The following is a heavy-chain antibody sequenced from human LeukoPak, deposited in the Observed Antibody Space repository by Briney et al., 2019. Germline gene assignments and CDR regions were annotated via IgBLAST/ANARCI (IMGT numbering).Heavy chain of an antibody. J-gene: IGHJ4*02. CDR2: VIHSGST. Sequence: SETLSLTCAVSGGSFSGYWWSWIRQPPGKGLEWIGEVIHSGSTNYNPSLKSRVTVSVDTSKNQFSLKLSSVTAADTAVYYCARLYSSGWYFDYWGQGTLVTVSS. D-gene: IGHD6-19*01. V-gene: IGHV4-34*12. CDR3: ARLYSSGWYFDY. CDR1: GGSFSGYW.